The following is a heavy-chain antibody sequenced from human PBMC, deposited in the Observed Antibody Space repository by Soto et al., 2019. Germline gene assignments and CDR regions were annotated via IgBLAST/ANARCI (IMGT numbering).Heavy chain of an antibody. CDR2: IYHSGST. Sequence: PSETLSLTCAVSGYTISSGYYWGWIRQPPGKGLEWIGSIYHSGSTYYNPSLKSRVTISVDTSKNQFPLKLSSVTAADTAVYYCARVGAGGYYGSGSYYKLRGMDVWGQGTTVTVSS. J-gene: IGHJ6*02. CDR1: GYTISSGYY. D-gene: IGHD3-10*01. V-gene: IGHV4-38-2*01. CDR3: ARVGAGGYYGSGSYYKLRGMDV.